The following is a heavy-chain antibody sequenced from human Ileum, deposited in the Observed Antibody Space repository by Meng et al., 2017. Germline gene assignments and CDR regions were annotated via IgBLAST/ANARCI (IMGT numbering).Heavy chain of an antibody. J-gene: IGHJ5*02. CDR2: SRPDGSFT. CDR3: ARDLREADL. V-gene: IGHV3-74*01. CDR1: GFALNYYW. Sequence: VQLVGSGGGLIQPGGSLRLSCAASGFALNYYWMYWVRQAPGKGLVWVSRSRPDGSFTTYADSVKGRFTMSRDNAKNTLFLDMNSLRAEDTAVYYCARDLREADLWGQGTLVTVSS. D-gene: IGHD1-26*01.